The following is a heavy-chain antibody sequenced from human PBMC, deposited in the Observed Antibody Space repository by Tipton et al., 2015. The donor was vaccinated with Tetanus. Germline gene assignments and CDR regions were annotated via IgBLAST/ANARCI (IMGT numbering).Heavy chain of an antibody. CDR3: ARDAGPDYIWGNYRFPFDY. V-gene: IGHV1-18*01. CDR1: GGSFNTYV. J-gene: IGHJ4*02. CDR2: ISGDGKT. D-gene: IGHD3-16*02. Sequence: QLVQSGAEVKKPGSSVKVSCTTSGGSFNTYVTSWVRQAPGQGLEWMGWISGDGKTHYAQKFQGRVQLSADPYSNTAYLEVRSLTSDDTAVYFCARDAGPDYIWGNYRFPFDYWGQGTLVTVSS.